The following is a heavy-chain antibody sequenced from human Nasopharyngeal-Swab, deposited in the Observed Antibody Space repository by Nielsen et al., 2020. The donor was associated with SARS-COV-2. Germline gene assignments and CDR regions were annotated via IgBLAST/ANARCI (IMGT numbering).Heavy chain of an antibody. CDR2: IGDKDHNYAT. J-gene: IGHJ4*02. V-gene: IGHV3-73*01. CDR1: GFVFSSSA. CDR3: TTDYYFDY. Sequence: GGSLRLSCAASGFVFSSSAMHWVRQASGKGLEWVGRIGDKDHNYATTYGAAVKGRFTISRDDSKNTAFLQMDSLKTEDTALYYCTTDYYFDYWGQGTLVTVSS.